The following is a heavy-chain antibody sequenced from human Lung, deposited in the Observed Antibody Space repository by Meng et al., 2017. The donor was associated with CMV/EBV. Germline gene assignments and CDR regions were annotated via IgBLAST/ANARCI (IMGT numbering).Heavy chain of an antibody. CDR3: ARGNGWRFDY. V-gene: IGHV7-4-1*01. CDR1: GYTFTSSS. J-gene: IGHJ4*02. CDR2: ININTGNP. Sequence: QVRLGQSGSELKRPGDSVKVSCQAAGYTFTSSSMNWVRHAPGQGLEWMGWININTGNPTYAQGFTGRFVFSLDTSVSTAYLQIDSLKADDTAVYYCARGNGWRFDYWGQGTLVTVSS. D-gene: IGHD6-19*01.